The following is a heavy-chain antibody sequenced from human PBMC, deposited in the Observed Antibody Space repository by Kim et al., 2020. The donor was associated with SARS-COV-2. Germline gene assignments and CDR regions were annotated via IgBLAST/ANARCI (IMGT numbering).Heavy chain of an antibody. V-gene: IGHV4-59*13. CDR3: ARDRAVRGVILTNYYYYYGMDV. CDR2: IYYSGST. J-gene: IGHJ6*02. CDR1: GGSISSYY. D-gene: IGHD3-10*01. Sequence: SETLSLTCTVSGGSISSYYCSWIRQPPGKGLEWIGYIYYSGSTNYNPSLKSRVTISVDTSKNQFSLKLSSVTAADTAVYYCARDRAVRGVILTNYYYYYGMDVWGQGTTVTVSS.